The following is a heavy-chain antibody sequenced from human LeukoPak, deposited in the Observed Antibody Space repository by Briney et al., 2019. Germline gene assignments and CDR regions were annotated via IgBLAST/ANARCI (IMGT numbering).Heavy chain of an antibody. V-gene: IGHV3-7*01. J-gene: IGHJ6*03. CDR3: ARGGAARPYYYYYYMDV. CDR1: GFTFSSYW. D-gene: IGHD6-6*01. CDR2: IKQGGREK. Sequence: PGGALRLSCAASGFTFSSYWLSWVGQARGKGLEWVANIKQGGREKYYVDSVKGRFTISRDNAKNSLYLQINSLRAEDTAVYYCARGGAARPYYYYYYMDVWGKGTTVTVSS.